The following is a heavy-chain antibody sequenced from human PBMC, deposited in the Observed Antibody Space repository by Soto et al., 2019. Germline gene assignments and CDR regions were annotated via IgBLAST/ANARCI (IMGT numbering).Heavy chain of an antibody. CDR3: ARDTADSGYDLFAFDI. CDR1: GYTFTSYG. D-gene: IGHD5-12*01. V-gene: IGHV1-18*01. Sequence: QVQLVQSGAEVKKPGASVKVSCKASGYTFTSYGISWVRQAPGQGLEWMGWISDYNGNTNYAQKPQGRVTMTTDTSTSTAYMELRSLRSDDTAVYDCARDTADSGYDLFAFDIWGNGTMVTVSS. J-gene: IGHJ3*02. CDR2: ISDYNGNT.